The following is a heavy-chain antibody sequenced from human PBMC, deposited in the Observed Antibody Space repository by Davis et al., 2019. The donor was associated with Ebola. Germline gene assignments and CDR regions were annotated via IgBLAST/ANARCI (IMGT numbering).Heavy chain of an antibody. CDR1: GFTFSSYN. CDR2: ISSSGSTV. CDR3: TATVGATDY. D-gene: IGHD1-26*01. Sequence: PGGSLRLSCVASGFTFSSYNMNWVRQAPGKGLEWVSYISSSGSTVYYADSVKGRFTISRDNAKNSLYLQMNSLRAEDTAVYYCTATVGATDYWGQGTLVTVSS. V-gene: IGHV3-48*04. J-gene: IGHJ4*02.